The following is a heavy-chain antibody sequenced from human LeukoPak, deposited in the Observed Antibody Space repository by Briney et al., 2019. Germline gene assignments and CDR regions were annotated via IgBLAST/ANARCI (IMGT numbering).Heavy chain of an antibody. J-gene: IGHJ4*02. D-gene: IGHD6-19*01. CDR1: GFTFSDYY. Sequence: AGGSLILSCAASGFTFSDYYMSWIRQAPGKGLEWLSYISSSGSTIYYADSVKGRFTISRDNAKNSLYLQMNSLRAEDTAVYYCARTAVAGTDYWGQGTLVTVSS. CDR3: ARTAVAGTDY. CDR2: ISSSGSTI. V-gene: IGHV3-11*04.